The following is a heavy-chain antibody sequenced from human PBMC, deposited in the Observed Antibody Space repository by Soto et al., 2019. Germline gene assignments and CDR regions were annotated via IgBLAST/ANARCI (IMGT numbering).Heavy chain of an antibody. V-gene: IGHV1-3*01. CDR1: GYNFTSSA. J-gene: IGHJ6*02. Sequence: ASVEVSCKASGYNFTSSALHWARQAPGQRLEWMGWINAGNGNTKYSQKLQGRVTITRDTSASTVYMELSSRRSEDTAVYYCAIEPSYYGSGSYYKENYYYYYGMDVWGQGTTVTVSS. CDR2: INAGNGNT. CDR3: AIEPSYYGSGSYYKENYYYYYGMDV. D-gene: IGHD3-10*01.